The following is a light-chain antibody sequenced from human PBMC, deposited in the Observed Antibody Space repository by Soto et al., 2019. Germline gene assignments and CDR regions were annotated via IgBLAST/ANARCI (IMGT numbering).Light chain of an antibody. CDR1: QNIGSSS. Sequence: EIVMTQSPATLSLSPGERATLSCRASQNIGSSSLAWYQQKPGQAPRLLIYAASTRATASPDRFSGGGSGTDFTLTISRLEPEDFAVYYCQQYGSSPFTFGPGTKVDIK. J-gene: IGKJ3*01. V-gene: IGKV3-20*01. CDR3: QQYGSSPFT. CDR2: AAS.